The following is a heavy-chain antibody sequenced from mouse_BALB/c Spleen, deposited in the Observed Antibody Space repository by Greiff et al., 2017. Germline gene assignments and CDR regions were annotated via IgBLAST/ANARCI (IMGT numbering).Heavy chain of an antibody. CDR2: IRNKANGYTT. V-gene: IGHV7-3*02. J-gene: IGHJ4*01. Sequence: DVKLQESGGGLVQPGGSLRLSCATSGFTFTDYYMSWVRQPPGKALEWLGFIRNKANGYTTEYSASVKGRFTISRDNSQSILYLQMNTLRAEDSATYYCARDDGDYWGQGTSVTVSS. D-gene: IGHD2-3*01. CDR3: ARDDGDY. CDR1: GFTFTDYY.